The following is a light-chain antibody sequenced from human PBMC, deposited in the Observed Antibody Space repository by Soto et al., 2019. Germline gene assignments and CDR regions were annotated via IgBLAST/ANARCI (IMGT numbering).Light chain of an antibody. CDR2: GAS. Sequence: DIQMTQSPSSLSASVGDKVTITCRASQSISTYLNWYQQKPGKAPKLLIYGASSLQSGVPSRFSGSGSGTYFTLTISSLQPEDFATYYCQQSYSTPRTFGQGTKVDIK. CDR3: QQSYSTPRT. J-gene: IGKJ1*01. CDR1: QSISTY. V-gene: IGKV1-39*01.